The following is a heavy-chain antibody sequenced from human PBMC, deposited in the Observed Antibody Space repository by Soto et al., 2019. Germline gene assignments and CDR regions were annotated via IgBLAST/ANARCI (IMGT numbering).Heavy chain of an antibody. CDR3: SSQAPDFWSGKPQYYMD. CDR1: GFTFSGSA. V-gene: IGHV3-73*01. CDR2: IRSKGNNYAT. D-gene: IGHD3-3*01. J-gene: IGHJ6*03. Sequence: EVQLVESGGGLVQPGGSLKLSCAASGFTFSGSAMHWVRQASGKGLEWVGRIRSKGNNYATAYGASLKGRFTISRDDSKNTAYLQMTGLNTENTAVYYCSSQAPDFWSGKPQYYMD.